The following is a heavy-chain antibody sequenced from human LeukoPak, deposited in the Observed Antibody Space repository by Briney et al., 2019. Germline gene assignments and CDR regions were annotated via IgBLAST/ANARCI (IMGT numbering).Heavy chain of an antibody. D-gene: IGHD6-19*01. Sequence: GASVKVSCKASGGTFSSYAISWVQQAPGKGLEWMGLVDPEDGETIYAEKFQGRVTITADTSTDTAYMELSSLRSEDTAVYYCATGFRRGWYRGAFDIWGQGTMVTVSS. CDR3: ATGFRRGWYRGAFDI. CDR2: VDPEDGET. J-gene: IGHJ3*02. CDR1: GGTFSSYA. V-gene: IGHV1-69-2*01.